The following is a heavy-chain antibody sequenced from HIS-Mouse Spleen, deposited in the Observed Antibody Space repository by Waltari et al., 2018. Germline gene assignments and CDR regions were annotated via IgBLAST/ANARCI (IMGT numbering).Heavy chain of an antibody. J-gene: IGHJ4*02. CDR3: ARIHYFWSGPGDY. CDR2: INPNSGGT. V-gene: IGHV1-2*02. Sequence: QVQLVQSGAEVKKPGASVKVSCKAAGYTFTGYDMHWVRQAPGQGLEWMGWINPNSGGTNYAQKFQGRVTMTRDTSISTAYMELSRLRSDDTAVYYCARIHYFWSGPGDYWGQGTLVTVSS. D-gene: IGHD3-3*01. CDR1: GYTFTGYD.